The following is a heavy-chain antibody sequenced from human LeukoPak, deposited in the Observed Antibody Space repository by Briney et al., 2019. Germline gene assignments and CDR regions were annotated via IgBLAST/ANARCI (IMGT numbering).Heavy chain of an antibody. CDR1: GFTFSSYA. D-gene: IGHD6-19*01. J-gene: IGHJ4*02. CDR3: AKDTMRGVGVAGGFDY. V-gene: IGHV3-23*01. CDR2: ISGSGGSK. Sequence: PGGSLRLSCAASGFTFSSYAMSWVRQAPGKGREWVSAISGSGGSKYYADSVKGRFTISRDNTKNTLYLQMNSLRAEDTAVYYWAKDTMRGVGVAGGFDYWGQGTLVTVSS.